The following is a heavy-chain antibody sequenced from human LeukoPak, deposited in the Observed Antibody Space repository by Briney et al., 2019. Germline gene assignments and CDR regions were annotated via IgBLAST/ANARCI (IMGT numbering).Heavy chain of an antibody. CDR2: INQDGSEK. V-gene: IGHV3-7*04. J-gene: IGHJ5*02. Sequence: GGSLRLSCAASGFTFSSSWMNWVRQAPGKGLEWVANINQDGSEKYYVDSLRGRSTVSRDNAKNSLYLQMNSLRAEDTAVYYCARGGWFDPWGQGTLVTVSS. CDR1: GFTFSSSW. CDR3: ARGGWFDP.